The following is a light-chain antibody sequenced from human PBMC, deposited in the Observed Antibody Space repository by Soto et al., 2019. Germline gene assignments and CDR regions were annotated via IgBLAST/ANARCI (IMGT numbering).Light chain of an antibody. CDR1: QSISSY. CDR2: AAS. V-gene: IGKV1-39*01. J-gene: IGKJ3*01. CDR3: QQSYSTPPLT. Sequence: DIQMTQSPSSLSASVGDRVTITCRASQSISSYLNWYQQKPGKAPKLLIYAASSLQSGVPSRFSGSVSGTDFTLTISSLQPEDFATYYCQQSYSTPPLTFGTGTKVDIK.